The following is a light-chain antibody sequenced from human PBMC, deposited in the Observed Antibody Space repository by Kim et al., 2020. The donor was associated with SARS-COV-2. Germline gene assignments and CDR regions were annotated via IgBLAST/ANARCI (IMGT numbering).Light chain of an antibody. Sequence: SLSPGESATLSCRASQNVDYRLAWYQQKPGRSPSLLIYDTSTRATGIPARFSGSGSGTDFTLTITSLEPEDFAVYYCQQRASWPRTFGQGTKLE. CDR3: QQRASWPRT. CDR1: QNVDYR. CDR2: DTS. J-gene: IGKJ2*01. V-gene: IGKV3-11*01.